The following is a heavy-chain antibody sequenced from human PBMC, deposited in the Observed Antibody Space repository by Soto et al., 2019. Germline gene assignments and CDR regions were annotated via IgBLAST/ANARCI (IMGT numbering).Heavy chain of an antibody. CDR2: MNPNSGNT. Sequence: GASVKVSCKASGYTFTSYDINWVRQATGQGLEWMGWMNPNSGNTAYAQKFQGRVTMTRNTSISTAYMELSSLRSEDTAVYYCARERTGPNYFDYWGQGTLVTVS. CDR1: GYTFTSYD. D-gene: IGHD1-7*01. V-gene: IGHV1-8*01. J-gene: IGHJ4*02. CDR3: ARERTGPNYFDY.